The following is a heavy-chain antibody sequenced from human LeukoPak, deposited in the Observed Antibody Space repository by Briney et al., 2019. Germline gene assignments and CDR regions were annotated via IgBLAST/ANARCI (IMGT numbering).Heavy chain of an antibody. CDR2: IYYSGIT. D-gene: IGHD1-1*01. CDR3: ARHDWKY. J-gene: IGHJ4*02. CDR1: GGSISSYY. V-gene: IGHV4-59*04. Sequence: SETLSLTCTVSGGSISSYYWSWIRQPPGKGLEWIGYIYYSGITYYNPSLKSRVTISVDTSKNQFSLKLSSVTAADTAVYYCARHDWKYWGQGTLVTVSS.